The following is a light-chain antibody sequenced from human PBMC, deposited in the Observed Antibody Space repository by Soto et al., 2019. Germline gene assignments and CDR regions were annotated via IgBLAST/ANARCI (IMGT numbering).Light chain of an antibody. CDR2: EVT. CDR3: SSYAGRDIWV. J-gene: IGLJ3*02. V-gene: IGLV2-8*01. CDR1: SVDINY. Sequence: QSVLTQPPSASGSRGQSVTISCTGTSVDINYVSWFQQHPGKAPKLIFCEVTKRPSGVPDRFSGSKSGNTASLTVSGLQDDDEADYYCSSYAGRDIWVFGGGTKLTVL.